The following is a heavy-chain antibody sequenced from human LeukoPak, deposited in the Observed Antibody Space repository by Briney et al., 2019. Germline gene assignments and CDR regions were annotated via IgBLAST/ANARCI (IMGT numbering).Heavy chain of an antibody. CDR3: ASGGGSYYFDY. CDR2: IYYSGST. V-gene: IGHV4-59*01. J-gene: IGHJ4*02. D-gene: IGHD5-12*01. Sequence: SETLSLTCTVSGGSISSYYWSWIRQPPGKGLEWIGYIYYSGSTNYNPSLKSRVTISVDTSENQFSLKLSSVTAADTAVYYCASGGGSYYFDYWGQGTLVTVSS. CDR1: GGSISSYY.